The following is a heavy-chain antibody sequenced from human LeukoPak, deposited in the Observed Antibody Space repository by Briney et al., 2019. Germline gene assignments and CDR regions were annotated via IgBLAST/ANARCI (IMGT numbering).Heavy chain of an antibody. CDR1: GFTFSNYA. D-gene: IGHD5-18*01. V-gene: IGHV3-30-3*01. Sequence: GGSLRLSCAASGFTFSNYAMHWVRQAPGKGLEWVAIISYDGSDKYYTDSVKGRFTISRDKSKNTLYLQMNSLRAEDTAVYYCARDRDTAMGLWGQGTLVTVSS. J-gene: IGHJ4*02. CDR3: ARDRDTAMGL. CDR2: ISYDGSDK.